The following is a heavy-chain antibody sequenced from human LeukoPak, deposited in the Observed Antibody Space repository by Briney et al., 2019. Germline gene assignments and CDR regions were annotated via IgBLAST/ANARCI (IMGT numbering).Heavy chain of an antibody. CDR1: GFTFSSYE. D-gene: IGHD6-19*01. V-gene: IGHV3-7*04. Sequence: GGSLRLSCAASGFTFSSYEMNWVRQAPGKGLEWVANIRQDGSEKYYVASVRGRFTISRDNAKNSLYLQMNSLRAEDTAVYYCARVQRGIAVALDYWGQGTLATVSS. CDR3: ARVQRGIAVALDY. J-gene: IGHJ4*02. CDR2: IRQDGSEK.